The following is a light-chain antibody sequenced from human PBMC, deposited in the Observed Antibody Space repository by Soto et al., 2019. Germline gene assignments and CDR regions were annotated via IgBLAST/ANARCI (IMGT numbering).Light chain of an antibody. CDR2: AAS. CDR1: QSINSRY. V-gene: IGKV3-20*01. CDR3: QQFGSSPGFT. J-gene: IGKJ3*01. Sequence: EIVLTQSPGTLSLSPGERATLSCRTSQSINSRYLAWYQQKPGQAPRLLIYAASSRATGIPDRFSGSGSGTDFTLNISRLDPEDFAVYYCQQFGSSPGFTFGPGTKVDIK.